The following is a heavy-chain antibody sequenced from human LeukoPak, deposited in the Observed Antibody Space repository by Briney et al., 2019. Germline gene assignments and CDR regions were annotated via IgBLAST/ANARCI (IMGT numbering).Heavy chain of an antibody. CDR3: ARDPAYCSGGSCYSDY. Sequence: PGGSLRLSCAASGFTFSSYWMSWVRQAPGKGLEWVSGINWNGGSTGYADSVKGRFTISRDNAKNSLYLQMNSLRAEDTALYHCARDPAYCSGGSCYSDYWGQGTLVTVSS. D-gene: IGHD2-15*01. CDR1: GFTFSSYW. J-gene: IGHJ4*02. CDR2: INWNGGST. V-gene: IGHV3-20*01.